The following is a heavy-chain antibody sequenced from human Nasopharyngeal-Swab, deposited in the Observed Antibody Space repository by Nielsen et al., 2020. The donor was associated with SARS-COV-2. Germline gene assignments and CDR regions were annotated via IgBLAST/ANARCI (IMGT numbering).Heavy chain of an antibody. D-gene: IGHD3-3*01. Sequence: GESLKISCAASGFTFSSYSMNWVRQAPGKGLEWVSYISSSSSTIYYADSVKGRFTISRDNAKNSLYLQMNSLRAEDTAVYYCAKEGEGDYDFSPGDYWGQGTLVTVSS. CDR1: GFTFSSYS. CDR2: ISSSSSTI. V-gene: IGHV3-48*01. J-gene: IGHJ4*02. CDR3: AKEGEGDYDFSPGDY.